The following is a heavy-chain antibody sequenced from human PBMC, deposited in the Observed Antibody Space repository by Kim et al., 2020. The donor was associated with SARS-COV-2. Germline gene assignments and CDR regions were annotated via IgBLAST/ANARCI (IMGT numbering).Heavy chain of an antibody. CDR2: ISGSGGSP. V-gene: IGHV3-23*01. D-gene: IGHD3-22*01. CDR1: GFTFSSYA. CDR3: AKGERITMIVVVTLFDY. Sequence: GGSLRLSCAASGFTFSSYAMSWVRQAPGKGLEWVSAISGSGGSPYYADSVKGRFTISRDNSKNTLYLQMNSLRAEDTAVYYCAKGERITMIVVVTLFDYWGQGTLVTVSS. J-gene: IGHJ4*02.